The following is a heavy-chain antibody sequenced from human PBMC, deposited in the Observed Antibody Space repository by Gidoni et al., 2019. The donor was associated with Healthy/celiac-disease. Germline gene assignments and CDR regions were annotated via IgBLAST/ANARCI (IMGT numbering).Heavy chain of an antibody. CDR1: GFTFSSYA. V-gene: IGHV3-23*01. D-gene: IGHD6-19*01. CDR2: ISGSGGST. J-gene: IGHJ4*02. Sequence: EVQLLESGGGLVQPGGSLRPPCAASGFTFSSYAMSWVRQAPGKGLEWVSAISGSGGSTYYADSVKGRFTISRDNSKNTLYLQRNSLRAEDTAVYYCAKGVSVCGCDYWGQGTLVTVSS. CDR3: AKGVSVCGCDY.